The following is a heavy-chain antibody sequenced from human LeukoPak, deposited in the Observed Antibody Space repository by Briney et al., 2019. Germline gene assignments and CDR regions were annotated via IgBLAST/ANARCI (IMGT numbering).Heavy chain of an antibody. V-gene: IGHV3-7*03. J-gene: IGHJ3*02. CDR2: IKGDGSSI. Sequence: GGSLRLSCAASGFSFSNYWMTWVRQAPGKGLEWVANIKGDGSSIYYVDSVKGRFTISRDNSKNTLYLQMNSLRAEDTAVYYCARDPPGPGAFDIWGQGTMVTVSS. CDR1: GFSFSNYW. CDR3: ARDPPGPGAFDI.